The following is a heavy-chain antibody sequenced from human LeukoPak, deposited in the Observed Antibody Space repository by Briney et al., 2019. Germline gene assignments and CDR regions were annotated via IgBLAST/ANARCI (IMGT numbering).Heavy chain of an antibody. V-gene: IGHV3-21*01. CDR3: ARLNGGGYYYYGMDV. J-gene: IGHJ6*02. D-gene: IGHD2-8*01. Sequence: PGGSLRLSCAASGFTFSSYSMNWVRQAPGKGLEWVSSISSSSSYIYYADSVKGRFTISRDNAKNSLYLQMNSLRAEDTAVYYCARLNGGGYYYYGMDVWGQGTTVTVSS. CDR1: GFTFSSYS. CDR2: ISSSSSYI.